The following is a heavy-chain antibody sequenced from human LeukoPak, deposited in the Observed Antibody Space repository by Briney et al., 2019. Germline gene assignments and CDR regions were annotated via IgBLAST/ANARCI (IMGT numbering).Heavy chain of an antibody. Sequence: GASMKVSCKASGYTFTSYGISWVRQAPGQGLEWMGWISAYNGNTNYAQKLQGRVTMTTDTSTSTAYMELRSLRSDDTAVYYCARFAPLVAGKGFNWFDPWGQGTLVTVSS. CDR1: GYTFTSYG. V-gene: IGHV1-18*01. D-gene: IGHD6-19*01. J-gene: IGHJ5*02. CDR2: ISAYNGNT. CDR3: ARFAPLVAGKGFNWFDP.